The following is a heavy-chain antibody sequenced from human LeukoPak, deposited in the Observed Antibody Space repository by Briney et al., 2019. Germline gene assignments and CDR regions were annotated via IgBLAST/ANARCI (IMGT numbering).Heavy chain of an antibody. CDR3: ARADQNWAFDY. D-gene: IGHD7-27*01. CDR2: IYYSGST. V-gene: IGHV4-59*01. J-gene: IGHJ4*02. Sequence: PSETLSLTCTVSGGSISSYYWSWIRQPPGKGLEWIGYIYYSGSTNYNPSLKSRVTISVDTSKNQFSLKLSSVTAADTAVYYCARADQNWAFDYWGQGTLVTVSS. CDR1: GGSISSYY.